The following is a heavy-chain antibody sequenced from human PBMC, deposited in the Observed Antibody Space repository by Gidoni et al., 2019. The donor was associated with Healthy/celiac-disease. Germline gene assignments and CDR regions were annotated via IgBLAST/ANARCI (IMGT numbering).Heavy chain of an antibody. CDR3: AKSSRVRSSWYWFDP. CDR1: GFTFSRYA. D-gene: IGHD6-13*01. V-gene: IGHV3-23*01. J-gene: IGHJ5*02. Sequence: EVQLLESGGGLVQPGGSLRLSCEASGFTFSRYAMSWVRLAPGKGLDWVSVSSGSGGSTYYADAVKGRFTISRDNSKNTLYLQMNSLRAEDTAVYYCAKSSRVRSSWYWFDPWGQGTLVTVSS. CDR2: SSGSGGST.